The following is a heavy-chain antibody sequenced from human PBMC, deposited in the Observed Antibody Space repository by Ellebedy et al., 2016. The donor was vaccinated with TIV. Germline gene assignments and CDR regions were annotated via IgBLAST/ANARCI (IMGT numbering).Heavy chain of an antibody. V-gene: IGHV5-51*01. Sequence: GESLKISXKGSGYSFTSYWIGWVRQMPGKGLEWMGIIYPGDSDTRYSPSFQGQVTISADKSISTAYLQWSSLKASDTAMYYCARHVGYSSPNYYYYYMDVWGKGTTVTVSS. CDR1: GYSFTSYW. J-gene: IGHJ6*03. CDR3: ARHVGYSSPNYYYYYMDV. D-gene: IGHD6-13*01. CDR2: IYPGDSDT.